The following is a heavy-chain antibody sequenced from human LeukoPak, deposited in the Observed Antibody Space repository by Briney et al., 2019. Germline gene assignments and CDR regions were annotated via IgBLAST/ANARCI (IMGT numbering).Heavy chain of an antibody. J-gene: IGHJ4*02. CDR1: GFTFSKVW. Sequence: GGSLRLSCAASGFTFSKVWMSWVRQAPGKGLQWVSYISSTSSTIYYADSVKGRFTISRDNAKNSLYLQMSSLRDEDTAVYYCARDCSGYSCYSYAFDYWGQGSLVTVSS. CDR2: ISSTSSTI. D-gene: IGHD2-15*01. CDR3: ARDCSGYSCYSYAFDY. V-gene: IGHV3-48*02.